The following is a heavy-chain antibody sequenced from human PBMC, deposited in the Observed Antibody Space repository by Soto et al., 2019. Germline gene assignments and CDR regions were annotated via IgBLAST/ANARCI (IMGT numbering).Heavy chain of an antibody. Sequence: LSLTCTVSGGSIRVQSYYWTWIRQTPGKGLEWVGSSYYSGTSYFNPALKGRVTISVDTSTNQFSLRLTSVTAADTAVYYCTRRYSWNDYYFDPWGQGTLVTVSS. CDR1: GGSIRVQSYY. V-gene: IGHV4-39*01. CDR3: TRRYSWNDYYFDP. CDR2: SYYSGTS. J-gene: IGHJ5*02. D-gene: IGHD1-20*01.